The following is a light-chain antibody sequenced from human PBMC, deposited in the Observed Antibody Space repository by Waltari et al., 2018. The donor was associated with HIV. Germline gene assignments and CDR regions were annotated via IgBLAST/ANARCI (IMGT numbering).Light chain of an antibody. V-gene: IGLV2-14*01. CDR2: GVS. Sequence: QSALTQPASVSGSPGQSITIPCTGTSSDVGGFTYVSWYQHHPGKAPKLMIYGVSNRPSGVSNRFSGSKSGNTASLTISGLQAEDEADYYCSSYTTSSTLGMFGGGTKLTVL. CDR1: SSDVGGFTY. CDR3: SSYTTSSTLGM. J-gene: IGLJ3*02.